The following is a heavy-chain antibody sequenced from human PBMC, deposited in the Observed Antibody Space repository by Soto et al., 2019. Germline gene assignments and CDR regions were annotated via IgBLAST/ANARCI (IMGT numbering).Heavy chain of an antibody. Sequence: QVQLVQSGAEVKKPGSSVKVSCKASGGTFSSYAISWVRQAPGQGLEWMGGIIPIFGTANYAQKFQGRVAITADESTSTAYMELSSLSSEDTAVYYCARDRNGYCSSTSCSTGWSFDLWGRGTLVTVSS. CDR2: IIPIFGTA. CDR1: GGTFSSYA. CDR3: ARDRNGYCSSTSCSTGWSFDL. J-gene: IGHJ2*01. V-gene: IGHV1-69*01. D-gene: IGHD2-2*03.